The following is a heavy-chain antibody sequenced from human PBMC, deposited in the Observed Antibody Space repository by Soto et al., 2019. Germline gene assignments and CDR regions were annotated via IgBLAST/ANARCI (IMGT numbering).Heavy chain of an antibody. J-gene: IGHJ6*02. Sequence: QVQLVQSGAEVKKPGASVKVSCRASGYTFTSYGIRWVRQAAGQGLEWVGWISLYNGNTNDAQKLQGRVTMTTDTSTSTAYMELRSLRSDDTAVYYCARDTWTVAARPAYYGMDVWGQGTTVTVSS. CDR1: GYTFTSYG. CDR3: ARDTWTVAARPAYYGMDV. D-gene: IGHD6-6*01. CDR2: ISLYNGNT. V-gene: IGHV1-18*01.